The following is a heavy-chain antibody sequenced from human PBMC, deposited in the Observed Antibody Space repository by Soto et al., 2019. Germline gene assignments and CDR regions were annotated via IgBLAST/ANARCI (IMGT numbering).Heavy chain of an antibody. CDR1: GGTFSSYA. CDR3: ARDFREPWLVRYSYYGMDV. CDR2: IIPIFGTA. D-gene: IGHD6-19*01. V-gene: IGHV1-69*01. J-gene: IGHJ6*02. Sequence: QVQLVQSGAEVKKPGSSVKVSCKASGGTFSSYAISWVRQAPGQGLEWMGGIIPIFGTANYAQKFQGRVTITADESTSTAYMELSSLRSEDTAVYYCARDFREPWLVRYSYYGMDVWGQGTTVTVSS.